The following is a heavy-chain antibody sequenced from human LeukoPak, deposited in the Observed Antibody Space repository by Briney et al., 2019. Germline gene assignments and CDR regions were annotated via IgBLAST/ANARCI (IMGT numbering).Heavy chain of an antibody. J-gene: IGHJ5*02. V-gene: IGHV4-39*01. D-gene: IGHD3-22*01. Sequence: SETLSLTCTVSGDSIRSNNYYWGWIRQPPGKGLEWIGSIYDTGSTFYNPSLKSRVTISVDTSKNQFSLKLSSVTAADTAVYYCARHPNPRAYYYDSSGYYAWFDPWGQGTLVTVSS. CDR3: ARHPNPRAYYYDSSGYYAWFDP. CDR1: GDSIRSNNYY. CDR2: IYDTGST.